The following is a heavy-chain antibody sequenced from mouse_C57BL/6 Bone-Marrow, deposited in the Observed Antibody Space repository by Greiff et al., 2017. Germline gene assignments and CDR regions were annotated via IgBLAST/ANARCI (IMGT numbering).Heavy chain of an antibody. V-gene: IGHV1-81*01. CDR2: IYPRSGNT. J-gene: IGHJ2*01. Sequence: VKLMESGAELARPGASVKLSCKASGYTFTSYGISWVKQRTGQGLEWIGEIYPRSGNTYYNEKFKGKATLTADKSSSTAYMDLRSLTSEDSAVYFCAIRLYYFDYWGQGTTLTVSS. CDR1: GYTFTSYG. D-gene: IGHD1-1*01. CDR3: AIRLYYFDY.